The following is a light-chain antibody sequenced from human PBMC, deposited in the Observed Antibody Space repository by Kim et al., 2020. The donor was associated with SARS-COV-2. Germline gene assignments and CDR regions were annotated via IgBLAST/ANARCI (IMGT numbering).Light chain of an antibody. CDR2: GKN. Sequence: SSELTQDPAVSVALGQTVRITCQGDSLRSYYASWYQQKPGQARVLVIYGKNNRPSGIPDRFSGSSSGNTASLTITGAQAEDEADYYCNSRDSSGNHLVFGGGTQLTVL. V-gene: IGLV3-19*01. CDR3: NSRDSSGNHLV. J-gene: IGLJ2*01. CDR1: SLRSYY.